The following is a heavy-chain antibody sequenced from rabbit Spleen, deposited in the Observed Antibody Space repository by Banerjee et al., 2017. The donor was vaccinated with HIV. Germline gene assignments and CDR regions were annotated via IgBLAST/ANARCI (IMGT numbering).Heavy chain of an antibody. J-gene: IGHJ6*01. CDR1: GLDFSASYW. CDR3: ARDTSSSFSSYGMDL. D-gene: IGHD1-1*01. Sequence: QSLEESGGDLVKPGASLTLTCKASGLDFSASYWICWVRQAPGKGLEWIACIDIGSSGFTYFATWAKGRFTCSKTSSTTVTLQMTRLTAADTATYFCARDTSSSFSSYGMDLWGQGTLVTVS. V-gene: IGHV1S40*01. CDR2: IDIGSSGFT.